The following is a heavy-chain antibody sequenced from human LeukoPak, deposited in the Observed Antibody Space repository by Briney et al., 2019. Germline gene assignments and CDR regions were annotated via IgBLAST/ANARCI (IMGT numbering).Heavy chain of an antibody. V-gene: IGHV3-23*01. CDR1: GFTFSSYG. Sequence: GGSLRLSCAASGFTFSSYGMSWVRQAPGKGLEWVSVISGSGGSTYYADSVKGRFTISRDNSKNTLYLQMNSLRAEDTAVYYCAKDENSDPGAFDIWGQGTLVTVSS. CDR3: AKDENSDPGAFDI. D-gene: IGHD1-26*01. J-gene: IGHJ3*02. CDR2: ISGSGGST.